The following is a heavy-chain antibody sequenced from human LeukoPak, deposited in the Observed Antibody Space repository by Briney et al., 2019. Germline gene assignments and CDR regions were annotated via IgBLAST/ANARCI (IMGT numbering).Heavy chain of an antibody. CDR2: INHSGST. V-gene: IGHV4-34*01. CDR3: ARAIWDGSRAEYFQH. CDR1: GGSFSGYY. D-gene: IGHD1-26*01. J-gene: IGHJ1*01. Sequence: PSETLSLTCAVYGGSFSGYYWSWIRQPPGKGLEWIGEINHSGSTNYNPSLKSRVTISVDTSKNQFSLKLSSVTAADTAVYYCARAIWDGSRAEYFQHWGQGTLVTVSS.